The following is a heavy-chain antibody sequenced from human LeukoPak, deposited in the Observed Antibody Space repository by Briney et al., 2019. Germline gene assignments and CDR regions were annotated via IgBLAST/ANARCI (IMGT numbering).Heavy chain of an antibody. J-gene: IGHJ5*02. CDR1: GGSISSYY. D-gene: IGHD2-2*01. CDR2: IYYSGST. Sequence: SETLSLTCTVSGGSISSYYWSWIRQPPGKGLEWIGYIYYSGSTNYNPSLKSRVTISVDTSKNQFSLKLSSVTAADTAVYYCARGGPGYQLLYWFDPWGQGTLVTVSS. CDR3: ARGGPGYQLLYWFDP. V-gene: IGHV4-59*01.